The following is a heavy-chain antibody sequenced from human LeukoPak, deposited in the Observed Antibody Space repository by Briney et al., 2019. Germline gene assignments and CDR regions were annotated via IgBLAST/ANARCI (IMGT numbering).Heavy chain of an antibody. V-gene: IGHV3-33*01. D-gene: IGHD2-21*01. Sequence: GGSLRLSCAASGFTFNNYGLHWVRQAPGKGLEWVAAVWYYGDNKYYADSVKGRFTISRDNSNNTLYLHMNSLRAEDTAVYYCARSPVTGLWLPRTYYFDYWGQGTLVTVSS. J-gene: IGHJ4*02. CDR1: GFTFNNYG. CDR2: VWYYGDNK. CDR3: ARSPVTGLWLPRTYYFDY.